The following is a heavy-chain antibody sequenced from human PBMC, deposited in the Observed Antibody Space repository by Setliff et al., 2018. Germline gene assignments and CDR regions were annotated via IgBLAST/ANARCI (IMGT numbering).Heavy chain of an antibody. Sequence: GESLKISCKGSGYSFSTRWIGWVRQMPGKGLEWMGIIYPGDSITRYSPSFQGQVTISADKSISTAYLQWSSLKASDTAMYYCARHLNYYGSGAYYYYYGMDVWGQGTTVTVSS. CDR1: GYSFSTRW. V-gene: IGHV5-51*01. CDR2: IYPGDSIT. J-gene: IGHJ6*02. D-gene: IGHD3-10*01. CDR3: ARHLNYYGSGAYYYYYGMDV.